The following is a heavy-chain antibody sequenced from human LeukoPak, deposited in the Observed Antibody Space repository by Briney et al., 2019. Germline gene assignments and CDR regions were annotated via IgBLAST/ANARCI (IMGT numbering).Heavy chain of an antibody. CDR2: IYYGGST. J-gene: IGHJ4*02. D-gene: IGHD2-21*02. Sequence: SQTLSLTCTVSGGSISSGGYYWSWLRQHPGTGLEWIGYIYYGGSTYYNPSLKSRVTISVDTSKNQFSLKLSSVTAADTAVYYCATYYCGGDCYSRYYFDYWGQGTLVTVSS. CDR3: ATYYCGGDCYSRYYFDY. V-gene: IGHV4-31*03. CDR1: GGSISSGGYY.